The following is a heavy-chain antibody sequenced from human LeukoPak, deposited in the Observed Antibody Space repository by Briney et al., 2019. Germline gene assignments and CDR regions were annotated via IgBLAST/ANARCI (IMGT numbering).Heavy chain of an antibody. Sequence: GESLKISCKGSGYSFTSYWIGWVRQMPGKGLEWMGIIYPGDSDTRYSPSFQGQVTISADKSISTAYLQWSSLKASDTAMYYYARSRTDIVATISFDYWGQGTLVTVSS. CDR1: GYSFTSYW. J-gene: IGHJ4*02. V-gene: IGHV5-51*01. D-gene: IGHD5-12*01. CDR3: ARSRTDIVATISFDY. CDR2: IYPGDSDT.